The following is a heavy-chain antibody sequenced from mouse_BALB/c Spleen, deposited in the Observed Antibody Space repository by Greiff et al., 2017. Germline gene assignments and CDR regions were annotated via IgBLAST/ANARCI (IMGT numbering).Heavy chain of an antibody. V-gene: IGHV3-6*02. CDR1: GYSITSGYY. CDR3: AREGTMITTGFAY. D-gene: IGHD2-4*01. Sequence: VQLQQSGPGLVKPSQSLSLTCSVTGYSITSGYYWNWIRQFPGNKLEWMGYISYDGSNNYNPSLKNRISITRDTSKNQFFLKLNSVTTEDTATYYCAREGTMITTGFAYWGQGTLVTVSA. CDR2: ISYDGSN. J-gene: IGHJ3*01.